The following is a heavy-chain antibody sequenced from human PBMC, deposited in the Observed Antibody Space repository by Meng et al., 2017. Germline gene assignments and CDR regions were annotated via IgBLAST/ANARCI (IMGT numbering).Heavy chain of an antibody. Sequence: RQLQESVPGLVKPSETLALTCTVSGGSISSSSYYWGWIRQPPGKGLEWIGSIYYSGSTYYNPSLKSRVTISVDTSKNQFSLKLSSVTAADTAVYYCARDGIAAAGTGRSYFQHWGQGTLVTVSS. CDR1: GGSISSSSYY. V-gene: IGHV4-39*07. J-gene: IGHJ1*01. CDR2: IYYSGST. CDR3: ARDGIAAAGTGRSYFQH. D-gene: IGHD6-13*01.